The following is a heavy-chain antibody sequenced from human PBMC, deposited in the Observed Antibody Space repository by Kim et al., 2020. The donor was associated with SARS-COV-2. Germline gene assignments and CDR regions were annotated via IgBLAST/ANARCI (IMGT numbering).Heavy chain of an antibody. J-gene: IGHJ6*02. V-gene: IGHV3-48*03. CDR1: GFTFSSYE. D-gene: IGHD2-2*01. Sequence: GGSLRLSCAASGFTFSSYEMNWVRQAPGKGLEWVSYISSSGSTIYYADSVKGRFTISRDNAKNSLYLQMNSLRAEDTAVYYCARDYALVALVTVVHYGRAVWGQGTTVTVS. CDR2: ISSSGSTI. CDR3: ARDYALVALVTVVHYGRAV.